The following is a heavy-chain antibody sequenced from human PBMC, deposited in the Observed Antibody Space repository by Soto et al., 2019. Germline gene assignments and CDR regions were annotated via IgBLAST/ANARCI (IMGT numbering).Heavy chain of an antibody. CDR2: IIPIFGTA. J-gene: IGHJ4*02. Sequence: ASVKVSCKASGGTFSSYAISWVRQAPGQGLEWMGGIIPIFGTANYAQKFQGRVTITADESTSTAYMELSSLRSEDTAVYYCARMIFGRNVYYFDYWGRGTLVTVSS. V-gene: IGHV1-69*13. D-gene: IGHD3-3*01. CDR1: GGTFSSYA. CDR3: ARMIFGRNVYYFDY.